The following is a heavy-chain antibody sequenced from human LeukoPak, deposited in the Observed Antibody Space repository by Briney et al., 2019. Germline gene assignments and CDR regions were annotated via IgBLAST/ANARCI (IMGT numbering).Heavy chain of an antibody. CDR1: GFTFSSYA. CDR3: ARVYSSSWYYYYYGMDV. CDR2: ISGSGGST. Sequence: GGSLRFSCAPSGFTFSSYAMSWVRQAPGKGLEWVSAISGSGGSTYYADSVKGRFTISRDNSKNTLYLQMNSLRAEDTAVYYCARVYSSSWYYYYYGMDVWGRGTTVTVSS. J-gene: IGHJ6*02. D-gene: IGHD6-13*01. V-gene: IGHV3-23*01.